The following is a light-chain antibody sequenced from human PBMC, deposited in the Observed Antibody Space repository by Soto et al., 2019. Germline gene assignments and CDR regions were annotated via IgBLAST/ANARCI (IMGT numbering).Light chain of an antibody. V-gene: IGLV2-8*01. CDR2: EVS. CDR1: SSDIGTYDY. CDR3: CSYGCGNNYYV. J-gene: IGLJ1*01. Sequence: QSALTQPPSASGSPGQSVTISCTGTSSDIGTYDYVSWYQHLPDKAPKLIIYEVSKRPSGVPDRFSGSKSGNTASLTVSGLQAEDETHYYTCSYGCGNNYYVFGTGTKV.